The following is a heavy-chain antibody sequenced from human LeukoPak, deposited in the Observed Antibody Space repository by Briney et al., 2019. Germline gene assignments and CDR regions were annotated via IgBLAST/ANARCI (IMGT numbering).Heavy chain of an antibody. CDR2: ISWNSGSI. CDR1: GFTFDDYA. J-gene: IGHJ2*01. V-gene: IGHV3-9*01. D-gene: IGHD1-26*01. Sequence: PGGSLRLSCAASGFTFDDYAMHWVRQAPGKGLEWVSGISWNSGSIGYADSVKGRFTISRDNAKNSLYLQMNSLRAEDTALYYCAKARELLRWYFDLWGRGTLVTVSS. CDR3: AKARELLRWYFDL.